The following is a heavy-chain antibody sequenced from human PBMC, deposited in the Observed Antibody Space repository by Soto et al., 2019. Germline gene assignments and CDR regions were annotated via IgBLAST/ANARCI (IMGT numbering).Heavy chain of an antibody. D-gene: IGHD2-15*01. J-gene: IGHJ6*02. CDR3: EYTIVVVVAAYIYYYYGMDV. V-gene: IGHV3-30*03. CDR1: GFTFSSYG. Sequence: QVQLVESGGGVVQPGRSLRLSCAASGFTFSSYGMHWVRQAPGKGLEWVAVISYDGSNKYYADSVKGRFTISRDNSKNTLYLQMNSLRAEDTAVYYSEYTIVVVVAAYIYYYYGMDVWGQGTTVTVSS. CDR2: ISYDGSNK.